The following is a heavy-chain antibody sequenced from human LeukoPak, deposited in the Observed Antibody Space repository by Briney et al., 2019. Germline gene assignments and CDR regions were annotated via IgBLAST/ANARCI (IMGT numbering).Heavy chain of an antibody. CDR2: VSDDGSRK. Sequence: PGRSLRLSCEGSGLILSSYGIHWVRQAPGKGLEWVAYVSDDGSRKSYADSVKGRFTISRDNSKSTVYLQMNSLRGDDTAVYYCARDYVGSYCIDHWGQGTLVTVSS. V-gene: IGHV3-30*03. CDR1: GLILSSYG. CDR3: ARDYVGSYCIDH. D-gene: IGHD1-26*01. J-gene: IGHJ4*02.